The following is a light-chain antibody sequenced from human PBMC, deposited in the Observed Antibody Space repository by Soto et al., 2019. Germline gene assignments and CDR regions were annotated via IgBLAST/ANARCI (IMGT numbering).Light chain of an antibody. J-gene: IGKJ2*01. CDR3: MQGTQFPYT. CDR2: NIS. CDR1: QSLVHSDGNTH. Sequence: DIVMTQTPLSSPVTLGQPASISCRSSQSLVHSDGNTHLSWLQQRPGQPPTLLIYNISNRFSGVADRCRGSGAGTDFTLRSSRVEAEDVVFYYWMQGTQFPYTFGQGTKLEIK. V-gene: IGKV2-24*01.